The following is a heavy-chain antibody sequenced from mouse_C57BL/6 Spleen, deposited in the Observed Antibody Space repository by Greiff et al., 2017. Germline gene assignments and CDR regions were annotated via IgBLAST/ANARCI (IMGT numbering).Heavy chain of an antibody. J-gene: IGHJ2*01. V-gene: IGHV1-53*01. D-gene: IGHD2-4*01. CDR1: GYTFTSYW. Sequence: QVQLQQPGTELVKPGASVKLSCKASGYTFTSYWMHWVKQRPGQGLEWIGNINPSNGGTNYNEKFKSKATLTVDKSTSTAYMQLSSLTSEDSAVYYCARGIYYDYDERGYWGQGTTLTVSS. CDR2: INPSNGGT. CDR3: ARGIYYDYDERGY.